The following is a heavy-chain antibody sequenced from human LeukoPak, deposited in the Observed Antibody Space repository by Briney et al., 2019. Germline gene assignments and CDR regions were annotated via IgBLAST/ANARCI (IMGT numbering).Heavy chain of an antibody. Sequence: GGSLRLSCAASGFTYSTYWMSWVRQAPGKGLEWVANIKQDGSEKYYVDSVKGRFTISRDNAKNSLYLQMNSLRAEDTAVYYCARQRVVPAAIRGWFDPWGQGTLVTVSS. CDR1: GFTYSTYW. J-gene: IGHJ5*02. V-gene: IGHV3-7*01. CDR3: ARQRVVPAAIRGWFDP. D-gene: IGHD2-2*02. CDR2: IKQDGSEK.